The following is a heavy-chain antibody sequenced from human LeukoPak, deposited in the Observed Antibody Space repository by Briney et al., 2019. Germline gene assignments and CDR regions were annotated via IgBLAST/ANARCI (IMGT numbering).Heavy chain of an antibody. Sequence: PSETLSLTCAVSGDSIDSTKWWSWVRQSPGKGLEWIGEIYHTGSTKYNPSLKRRVTISLDKSKNQFSLQLRSVSAADTAVYYCTAKPHGGYYYDSGSLGYFDYWGQGALITVSS. CDR1: GDSIDSTKW. J-gene: IGHJ4*02. CDR3: TAKPHGGYYYDSGSLGYFDY. V-gene: IGHV4-4*02. CDR2: IYHTGST. D-gene: IGHD3-10*01.